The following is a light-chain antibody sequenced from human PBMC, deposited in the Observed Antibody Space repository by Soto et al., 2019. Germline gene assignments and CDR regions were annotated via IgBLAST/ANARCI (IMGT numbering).Light chain of an antibody. J-gene: IGLJ3*02. CDR2: EVS. Sequence: QSVLTQPPSASGSPGQSVTISCTGTDSDVGVYNYVSWYQQPPGKAPKLMIYEVSKRPSGVPDRFSGSKSGNTASLTVSGLQTDDEAEYYCSSYAGSNNLVFGGGTKLTVL. CDR3: SSYAGSNNLV. V-gene: IGLV2-8*01. CDR1: DSDVGVYNY.